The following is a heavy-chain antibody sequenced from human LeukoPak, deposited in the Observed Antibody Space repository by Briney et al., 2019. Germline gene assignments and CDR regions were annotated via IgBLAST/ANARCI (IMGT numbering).Heavy chain of an antibody. V-gene: IGHV1-69*04. CDR2: IIPILGLT. D-gene: IGHD1-26*01. CDR3: ARPGSYTRVGAFDI. J-gene: IGHJ3*02. Sequence: ASVKVSCKASGGSCCVISWVRQAPGQGLEWMGRIIPILGLTTYAQKFQGRVTITADKSTYTVYMELSSLRSEDTAVYYCARPGSYTRVGAFDIWGQGTMVTVSS. CDR1: GGSCCV.